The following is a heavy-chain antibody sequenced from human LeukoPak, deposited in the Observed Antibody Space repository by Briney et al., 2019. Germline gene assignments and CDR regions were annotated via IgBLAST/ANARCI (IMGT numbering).Heavy chain of an antibody. CDR2: IYSDDNT. CDR1: RFTVSSNY. J-gene: IGHJ4*02. Sequence: GGALRLSCAASRFTVSSNYMSWVRQAPGKGLEWVSVIYSDDNTYYADSVKGRFTISRDNSKNTLYLQMNSLRAEDTDVYYCAREGGSNYGDYVGYFDYWGQGTLVTVSS. CDR3: AREGGSNYGDYVGYFDY. D-gene: IGHD4-17*01. V-gene: IGHV3-66*01.